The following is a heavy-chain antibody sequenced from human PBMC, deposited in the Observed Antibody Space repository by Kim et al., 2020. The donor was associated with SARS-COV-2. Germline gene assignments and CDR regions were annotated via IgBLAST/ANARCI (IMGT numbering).Heavy chain of an antibody. V-gene: IGHV3-33*01. D-gene: IGHD3-16*01. Sequence: GGSLRLSCAASGFTFSSYGMHWVRQAPGKGLEWVAVIWYDGSNKYYADSVKGRFTISRDNSKNTLYLQMNSLRAEDTAVYYCARDGNVWGFERPPFDYWGQGTLVTVSS. J-gene: IGHJ4*02. CDR1: GFTFSSYG. CDR3: ARDGNVWGFERPPFDY. CDR2: IWYDGSNK.